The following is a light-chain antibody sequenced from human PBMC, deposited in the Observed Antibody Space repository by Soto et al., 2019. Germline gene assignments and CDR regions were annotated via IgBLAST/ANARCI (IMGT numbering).Light chain of an antibody. CDR1: SSNIGSNN. CDR3: AAWDDSLNGPV. Sequence: QSVLTQPPSASGTPGQRVTISCSGSSSNIGSNNVNWYQQLPGTAPKLLIYSHNQRPSGVPDRFSGSKSGTSASLAISGLQSEDEADYFCAAWDDSLNGPVFGTGTKVTVL. J-gene: IGLJ1*01. V-gene: IGLV1-44*01. CDR2: SHN.